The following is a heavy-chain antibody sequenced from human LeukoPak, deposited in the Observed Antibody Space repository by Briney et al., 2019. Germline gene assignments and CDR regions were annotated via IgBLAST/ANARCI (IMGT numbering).Heavy chain of an antibody. Sequence: ASVMVSCKASGYTSTSYAMHWVRQAPGQRLEWMGWINAGNGNTKYSQKFQGRVTITRDTSASTAYMELSSLRSEDTAVYYCAIIAAAGSGRQYYYYGMDVWGQGTTVTVSS. CDR3: AIIAAAGSGRQYYYYGMDV. CDR1: GYTSTSYA. CDR2: INAGNGNT. V-gene: IGHV1-3*01. D-gene: IGHD6-13*01. J-gene: IGHJ6*02.